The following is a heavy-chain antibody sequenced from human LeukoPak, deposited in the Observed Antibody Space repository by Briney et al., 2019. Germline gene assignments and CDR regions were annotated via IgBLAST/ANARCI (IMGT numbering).Heavy chain of an antibody. Sequence: ASVTVSCKASGYTFTGYYMHWVRQAPREGLELMGLINPNSGGTNYAQQSQGRVTMKRDMSISVAYMELSRLRSDDTAVYYCARGMVRPWIQLWLQGGPTGCWGQGTLVTVSS. CDR3: ARGMVRPWIQLWLQGGPTGC. CDR2: INPNSGGT. D-gene: IGHD5-18*01. J-gene: IGHJ4*02. V-gene: IGHV1-2*06. CDR1: GYTFTGYY.